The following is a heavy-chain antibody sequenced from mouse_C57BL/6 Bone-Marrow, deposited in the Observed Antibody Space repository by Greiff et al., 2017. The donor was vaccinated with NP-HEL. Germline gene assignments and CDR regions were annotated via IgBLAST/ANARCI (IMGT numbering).Heavy chain of an antibody. Sequence: EVQGVESGPGLAKPSQTLSLTCSVTGYSITSDYWHWIRKFPGHKLEYMGYIHHNGSTYYNPSPNSRISITRDTSKNQYYLQLYSVTTDDTATYYCARRPYYSNYDAMDYWGQGTSVTVSA. CDR2: IHHNGST. D-gene: IGHD2-5*01. CDR1: GYSITSDY. V-gene: IGHV3-8*01. CDR3: ARRPYYSNYDAMDY. J-gene: IGHJ4*01.